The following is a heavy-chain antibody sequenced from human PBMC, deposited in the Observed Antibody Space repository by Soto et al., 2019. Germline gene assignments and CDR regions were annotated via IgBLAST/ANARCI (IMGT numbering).Heavy chain of an antibody. CDR3: ARGGDYEVYLDY. CDR2: ISSSSSYI. V-gene: IGHV3-21*01. J-gene: IGHJ4*02. CDR1: GFTFSSYS. Sequence: GGSLRLSCAASGFTFSSYSMNWVRQAPGKGLEWVSSISSSSSYIYYADSVKGRFTISRDNAKNSLYLQMNSLRAEDTAVYYCARGGDYEVYLDYWGQGTLVTVSS. D-gene: IGHD4-17*01.